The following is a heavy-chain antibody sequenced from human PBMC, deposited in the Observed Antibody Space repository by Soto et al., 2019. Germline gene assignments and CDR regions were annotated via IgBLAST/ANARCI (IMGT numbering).Heavy chain of an antibody. J-gene: IGHJ4*02. D-gene: IGHD3-3*01. Sequence: GGSLRLSCAASGFTFSSYAMHWVRQAPGKGLEWVAVISYDGSNKYYADSVKGRFTISRDNSKNTLYLQMNSLRAEDTAVYYCARDLTIFGVVIAYYFDYWGQGTLVTVS. V-gene: IGHV3-30-3*01. CDR2: ISYDGSNK. CDR3: ARDLTIFGVVIAYYFDY. CDR1: GFTFSSYA.